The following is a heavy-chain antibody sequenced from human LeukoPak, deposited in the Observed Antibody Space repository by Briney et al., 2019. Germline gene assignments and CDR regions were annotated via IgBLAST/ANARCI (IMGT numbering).Heavy chain of an antibody. CDR2: ISSSSSYI. J-gene: IGHJ4*02. D-gene: IGHD2-15*01. V-gene: IGHV3-21*01. CDR1: GFTFSSYS. Sequence: PGGSLRFSCAASGFTFSSYSMNWVRQAPGKGLEWVSSISSSSSYIYYADSVKGRFTISRDNAKNSLYLQMNSLRAEDTAVYYCARVGYCSGGSCYMVPFDYWGQGTLVTVSS. CDR3: ARVGYCSGGSCYMVPFDY.